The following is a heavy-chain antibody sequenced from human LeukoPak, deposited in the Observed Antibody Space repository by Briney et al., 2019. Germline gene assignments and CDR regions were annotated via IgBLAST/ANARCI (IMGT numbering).Heavy chain of an antibody. CDR1: GFTFNIYA. CDR3: VRDRPNYYDSSGHYYRRDGDY. V-gene: IGHV3-23*01. Sequence: GGSLRLSCAASGFTFNIYAMSWVRQTPGKGLEWVSSITSRDGTTYYTDSVKGRFTISRDNSENTLYLQMNSLRAEDTAIYYCVRDRPNYYDSSGHYYRRDGDYWGQGTLVTVSS. CDR2: ITSRDGTT. D-gene: IGHD3-22*01. J-gene: IGHJ4*02.